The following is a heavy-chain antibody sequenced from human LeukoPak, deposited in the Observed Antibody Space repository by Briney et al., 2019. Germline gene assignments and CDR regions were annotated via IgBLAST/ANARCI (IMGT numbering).Heavy chain of an antibody. D-gene: IGHD6-13*01. CDR2: ISSSGSTI. J-gene: IGHJ4*02. CDR3: AKEIAAAGTGSIDY. V-gene: IGHV3-48*03. CDR1: GFTFSSYE. Sequence: GGSLRLSCAASGFTFSSYEMNWVRQAPGKGLEWVSYISSSGSTIYYADSVKGRFTISRDNAKNSLYLQMNSLRAEDTALYYCAKEIAAAGTGSIDYWGQGTLVTVSS.